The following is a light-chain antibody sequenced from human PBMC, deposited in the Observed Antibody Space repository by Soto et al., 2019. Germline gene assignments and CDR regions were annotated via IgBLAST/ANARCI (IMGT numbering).Light chain of an antibody. CDR2: EVN. V-gene: IGLV2-8*01. CDR1: SSDVGGYKY. Sequence: QSVLTQPPSASGSPGQSVTISCTGTSSDVGGYKYFSWYQQHPAKAPKLMIFEVNKRPSGVPDRFSGSKSGNTASLTVSGLQAEDEADYYCSSYAGINNLGVFGTGTKLTVL. CDR3: SSYAGINNLGV. J-gene: IGLJ1*01.